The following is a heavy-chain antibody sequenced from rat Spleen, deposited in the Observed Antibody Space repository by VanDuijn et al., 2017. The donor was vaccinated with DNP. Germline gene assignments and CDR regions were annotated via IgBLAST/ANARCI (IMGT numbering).Heavy chain of an antibody. J-gene: IGHJ2*01. Sequence: EVQLQESGPGLVKPSQSLSLTCSVTGYSITSCCRWTWIRKFPGHKLEWMGYINSAGSTNYNPSLKGRISITSDTSKNQFFLQVNSVTTEDTATYYCARWNIGTSTLDYWGQGVMVTVSS. CDR1: GYSITSCCR. D-gene: IGHD1-5*01. V-gene: IGHV3-3*01. CDR2: INSAGST. CDR3: ARWNIGTSTLDY.